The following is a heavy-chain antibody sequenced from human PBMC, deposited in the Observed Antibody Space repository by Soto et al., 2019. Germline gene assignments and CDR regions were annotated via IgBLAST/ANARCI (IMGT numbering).Heavy chain of an antibody. Sequence: SLRLSCAASGFTFSSYGMHWVRQAPGKGLEWVAVISYDGSNKYYADSVKGRFTISRDNSKNTLYLQMNSLRAEDTAVYYCAKDQQKYRAVAPNVWGRGTLVTVSS. CDR2: ISYDGSNK. J-gene: IGHJ4*02. V-gene: IGHV3-30*18. CDR1: GFTFSSYG. D-gene: IGHD6-19*01. CDR3: AKDQQKYRAVAPNV.